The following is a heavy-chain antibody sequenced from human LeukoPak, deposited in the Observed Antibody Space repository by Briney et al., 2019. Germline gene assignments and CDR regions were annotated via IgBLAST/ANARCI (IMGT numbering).Heavy chain of an antibody. CDR3: TRDLGQWLLQGIFFDY. Sequence: ASVKVSCKASGYTFTSYGISWVRQAPGQGPEWMGWISAYSTYNGNTNYAQKFQGRVTMTTDTSTSTAYMELRSLRSDDTAVYYCTRDLGQWLLQGIFFDYWGQGTLVTVSS. CDR1: GYTFTSYG. V-gene: IGHV1-18*01. J-gene: IGHJ4*02. CDR2: ISAYSTYNGNT. D-gene: IGHD5-12*01.